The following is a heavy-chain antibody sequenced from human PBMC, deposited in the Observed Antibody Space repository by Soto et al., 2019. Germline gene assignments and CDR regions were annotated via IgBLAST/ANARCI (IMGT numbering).Heavy chain of an antibody. D-gene: IGHD1-1*01. Sequence: QLQLQESGPGLVKPSETLSLTCTVSGGSISSSSYYWGWIRQPPGKGLEWIGSIYYSGSTYDNPSLKSRVTISVDTSKNQFSLKLSAVTAADTAVYYCARQGAGKGDYWGQGTLVTVSS. CDR1: GGSISSSSYY. J-gene: IGHJ4*02. CDR3: ARQGAGKGDY. V-gene: IGHV4-39*01. CDR2: IYYSGST.